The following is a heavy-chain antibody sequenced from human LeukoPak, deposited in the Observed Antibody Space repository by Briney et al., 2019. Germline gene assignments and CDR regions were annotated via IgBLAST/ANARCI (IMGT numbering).Heavy chain of an antibody. D-gene: IGHD5-12*01. CDR3: AGSVATIDY. Sequence: ASVKVSCKASGYTFTRYGISWARQAPGQGLEWMGWISAYNGETNYAQKLQGRVSMTTDTSTSTAYMELRSLRSDDTAVYYCAGSVATIDYWGQGTLVTVSS. CDR1: GYTFTRYG. V-gene: IGHV1-18*01. CDR2: ISAYNGET. J-gene: IGHJ4*02.